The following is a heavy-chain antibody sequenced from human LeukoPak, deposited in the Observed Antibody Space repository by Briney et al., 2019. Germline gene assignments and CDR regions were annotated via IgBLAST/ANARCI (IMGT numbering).Heavy chain of an antibody. D-gene: IGHD3-10*01. CDR3: ARGSGYYYGSGSTGLDY. CDR1: GYTFTSYD. Sequence: ASVKVSCKASGYTFTSYDINWVRQATGQGLEWMGWMNPNSGNTGYAQKFQGRVTMTRNTSISTAYMELSSLRSADTAVYYCARGSGYYYGSGSTGLDYWGQGTLVTVSS. J-gene: IGHJ4*02. V-gene: IGHV1-8*02. CDR2: MNPNSGNT.